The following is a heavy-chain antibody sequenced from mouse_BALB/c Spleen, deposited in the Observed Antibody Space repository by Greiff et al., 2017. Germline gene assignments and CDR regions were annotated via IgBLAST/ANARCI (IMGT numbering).Heavy chain of an antibody. J-gene: IGHJ4*01. V-gene: IGHV5-6-4*01. D-gene: IGHD2-1*01. Sequence: EVQRVESGGGLVKPGGSLKLSCAASGFTFSSYTMSWVRQTPEKRLEWVATISSGGSYTYYPDSVKGRFTISRDNAKNTLYLQMSSLKSEDTAMYYCTREPHYVNYVGDYWGQGTSVTVSS. CDR2: ISSGGSYT. CDR1: GFTFSSYT. CDR3: TREPHYVNYVGDY.